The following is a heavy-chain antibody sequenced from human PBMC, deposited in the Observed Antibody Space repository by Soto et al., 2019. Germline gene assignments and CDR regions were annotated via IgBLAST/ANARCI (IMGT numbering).Heavy chain of an antibody. Sequence: SETLSLTCTVSGGSISSSYWSCIRQPAGKGLEWIGRIYTSGSTNYNPSLKSRVTMSVDTSKNQFSLKLSSVTAADTAVYYCARERKDYGGNSYFDYWGQGTLVTVSS. CDR1: GGSISSSY. D-gene: IGHD4-17*01. J-gene: IGHJ4*02. CDR3: ARERKDYGGNSYFDY. V-gene: IGHV4-4*07. CDR2: IYTSGST.